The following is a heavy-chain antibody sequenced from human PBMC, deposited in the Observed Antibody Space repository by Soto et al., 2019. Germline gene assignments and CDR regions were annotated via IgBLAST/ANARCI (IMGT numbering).Heavy chain of an antibody. CDR3: AGHDYDFWSGYYNDAFDI. J-gene: IGHJ3*02. CDR2: ISGSGGST. V-gene: IGHV3-23*01. D-gene: IGHD3-3*01. CDR1: VFTFSSYA. Sequence: WGSLGISCASSVFTFSSYAMSWVRQAPGKGLEWVSAISGSGGSTYYADSVKGRFTISRDNSKNTLYLQMNSLRAEDTAVYYCAGHDYDFWSGYYNDAFDIWGQGTMVTVSS.